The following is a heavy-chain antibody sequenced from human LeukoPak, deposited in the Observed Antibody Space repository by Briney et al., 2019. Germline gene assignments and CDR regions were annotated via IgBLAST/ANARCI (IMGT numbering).Heavy chain of an antibody. CDR2: INHSGST. D-gene: IGHD2-2*01. Sequence: SETLSLTCAVYGGSLSSYYWSWIRQPPGKGLEWIGEINHSGSTNYNPSLKSRVTISVDTSKNQFSLKLSSVTAADTAVYYCASFGRGVPAAIPSYWGQGTLVTVSS. J-gene: IGHJ4*02. CDR1: GGSLSSYY. CDR3: ASFGRGVPAAIPSY. V-gene: IGHV4-34*01.